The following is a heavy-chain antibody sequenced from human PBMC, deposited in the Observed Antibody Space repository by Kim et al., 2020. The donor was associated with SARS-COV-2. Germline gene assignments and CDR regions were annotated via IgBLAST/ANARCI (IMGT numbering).Heavy chain of an antibody. Sequence: GGSLRLSCAASGFTFSSYAMSWVRQAPGKGLEWVSAISGSGGSTYYADSVKGRFTISRDNSKNTLYLQMNSLRAEDTAVYYCAKDLGLTMIVGGFQHWGQGTLVTVSS. J-gene: IGHJ1*01. CDR3: AKDLGLTMIVGGFQH. CDR1: GFTFSSYA. CDR2: ISGSGGST. V-gene: IGHV3-23*01. D-gene: IGHD3-22*01.